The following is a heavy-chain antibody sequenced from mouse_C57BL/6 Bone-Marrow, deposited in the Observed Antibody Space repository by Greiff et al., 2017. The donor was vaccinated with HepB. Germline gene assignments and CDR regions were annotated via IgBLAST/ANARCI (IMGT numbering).Heavy chain of an antibody. Sequence: QVQLKQPGAELVKPGASVKLSCKASGYTFTSYWMHWVKQRPGQGLEWIGMIHPNSGSTNYNEKFKSKATLTVDKSSSTAYMQLSSLTSEDSAVYYCARSEWLLLDYWGQGTTLTVSS. CDR1: GYTFTSYW. D-gene: IGHD2-3*01. V-gene: IGHV1-64*01. CDR2: IHPNSGST. CDR3: ARSEWLLLDY. J-gene: IGHJ2*01.